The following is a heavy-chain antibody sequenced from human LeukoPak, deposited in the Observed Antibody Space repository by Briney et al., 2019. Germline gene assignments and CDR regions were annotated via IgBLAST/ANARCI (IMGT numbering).Heavy chain of an antibody. CDR1: GFTFSNFG. V-gene: IGHV3-33*01. CDR2: IWYDGSNK. CDR3: ARRVPGGGAVAGMDY. J-gene: IGHJ4*02. Sequence: PGGSLRLSCAASGFTFSNFGMHWVRQAPGKGLEWVAVIWYDGSNKYYADSVKGRFTISRDNSKNTLYLQMNSLRAEDTAVYYCARRVPGGGAVAGMDYWGQGTLVTVSS. D-gene: IGHD6-19*01.